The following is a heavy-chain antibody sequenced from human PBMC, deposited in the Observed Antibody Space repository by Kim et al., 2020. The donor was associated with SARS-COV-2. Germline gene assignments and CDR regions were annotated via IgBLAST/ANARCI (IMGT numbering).Heavy chain of an antibody. Sequence: GGSLRLSCAASGFTFSSYEMNWVRQAPGKGLEWVSYISSSGSTIYYADSVKCRFTISRDNAKNSLYLQMNSLRAEDTAVYYCARESRSIFGVIEASGMDVGGQGTTVSVSS. V-gene: IGHV3-48*03. CDR2: ISSSGSTI. D-gene: IGHD3-3*01. CDR3: ARESRSIFGVIEASGMDV. CDR1: GFTFSSYE. J-gene: IGHJ6*02.